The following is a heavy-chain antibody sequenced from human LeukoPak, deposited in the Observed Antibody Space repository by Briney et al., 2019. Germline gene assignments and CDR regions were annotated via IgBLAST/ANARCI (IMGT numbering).Heavy chain of an antibody. Sequence: SETLSLTCAVYGGSFSGYYWSWIRQPPGKGLEWIGEINHSGSTNYNPSLKSRVTISVDTSKNQFSLKLSSVTAADTAVYYCAILYDFWGGYSTFDYWGQGTLVTVSS. V-gene: IGHV4-34*01. D-gene: IGHD3-3*01. CDR2: INHSGST. J-gene: IGHJ4*02. CDR3: AILYDFWGGYSTFDY. CDR1: GGSFSGYY.